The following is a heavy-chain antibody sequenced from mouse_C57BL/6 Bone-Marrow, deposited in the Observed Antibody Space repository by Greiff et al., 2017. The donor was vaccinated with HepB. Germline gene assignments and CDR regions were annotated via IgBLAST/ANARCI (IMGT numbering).Heavy chain of an antibody. J-gene: IGHJ1*03. V-gene: IGHV1-76*01. CDR2: IYPGSGNT. CDR3: ARNLGDYYGSSTEYFDV. CDR1: GYTFTDYY. Sequence: QVQLKESGAELVRPGASVKLSCKASGYTFTDYYINWVKQRPGQGLEWIARIYPGSGNTYYNEKFKGKATLTTEKSSSTAYMQLSSLTSEDSAVYFCARNLGDYYGSSTEYFDVWGTGTTVTVSS. D-gene: IGHD1-1*01.